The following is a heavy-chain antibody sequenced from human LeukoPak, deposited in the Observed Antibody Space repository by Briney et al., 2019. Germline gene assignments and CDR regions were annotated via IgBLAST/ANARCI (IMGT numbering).Heavy chain of an antibody. CDR1: GYTFTSYG. Sequence: GASVKVSCKASGYTFTSYGISWVRQAPGQGLEWMGWISAYNGNTNYAQKLQGRVTMTTDTSTSTAYMELRSLRSDDTAVYYCARTDIVLRDIPPHNWFDPWGQGTLVTVSP. CDR3: ARTDIVLRDIPPHNWFDP. CDR2: ISAYNGNT. D-gene: IGHD2-8*01. J-gene: IGHJ5*02. V-gene: IGHV1-18*01.